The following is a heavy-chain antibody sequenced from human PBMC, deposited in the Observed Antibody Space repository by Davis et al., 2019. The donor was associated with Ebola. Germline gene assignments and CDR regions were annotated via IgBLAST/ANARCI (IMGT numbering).Heavy chain of an antibody. J-gene: IGHJ5*02. CDR3: ARDRGIAARLHWFDP. CDR2: IIP. D-gene: IGHD6-6*01. V-gene: IGHV1-69*10. CDR1: GGTFSSYA. Sequence: SVKVSCKASGGTFSSYAISWVRQAPGQGLEWMGGIIPQKFQGRVTITRDTSASTAYMELSSLRSEDTAVYYCARDRGIAARLHWFDPWGQGTLVSVSS.